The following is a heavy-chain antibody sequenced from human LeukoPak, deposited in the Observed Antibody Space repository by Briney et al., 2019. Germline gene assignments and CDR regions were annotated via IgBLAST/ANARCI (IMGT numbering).Heavy chain of an antibody. Sequence: SSETLSLTCSVSGDSISSYYWTWIRQPPGTGLEWIGHISHSGSTNYNPSLKGRLTISADTSKNHISLKLTSVSAADTAVYYCARPSSIAATGGLDAFDIWGQGTLVTVSS. D-gene: IGHD6-13*01. V-gene: IGHV4-59*08. CDR3: ARPSSIAATGGLDAFDI. J-gene: IGHJ3*02. CDR1: GDSISSYY. CDR2: ISHSGST.